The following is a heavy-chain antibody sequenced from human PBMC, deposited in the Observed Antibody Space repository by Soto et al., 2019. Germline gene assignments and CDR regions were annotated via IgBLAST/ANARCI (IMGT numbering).Heavy chain of an antibody. J-gene: IGHJ6*02. CDR3: ARVRHYYVWGSYSYGYYYYGMDG. Sequence: SETLSLTCTVSGGSISSGGYYWSWIRQHPGKGLEWIGYIYYSGSTYYNPSLKSRVTISVDTSKNQFSLELSSVTAADTAVYYCARVRHYYVWGSYSYGYYYYGMDGWGQGNTVTVSS. D-gene: IGHD3-16*02. CDR1: GGSISSGGYY. V-gene: IGHV4-31*03. CDR2: IYYSGST.